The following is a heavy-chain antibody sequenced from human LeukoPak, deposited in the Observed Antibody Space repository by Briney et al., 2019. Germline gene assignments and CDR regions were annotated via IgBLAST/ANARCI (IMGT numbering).Heavy chain of an antibody. CDR1: GFTFSSYG. V-gene: IGHV3-30*02. Sequence: GGSLRLSCAASGFTFSSYGMHWVRQAPGKGLEWVAFIRYDGGNKYYADSVKGRFTISRDNSKNTLYLQMNSLRAEDTAVYYCAKDLTYCSSTSCAPGGFDYWGQGTLVTVSS. J-gene: IGHJ4*02. D-gene: IGHD2-2*01. CDR3: AKDLTYCSSTSCAPGGFDY. CDR2: IRYDGGNK.